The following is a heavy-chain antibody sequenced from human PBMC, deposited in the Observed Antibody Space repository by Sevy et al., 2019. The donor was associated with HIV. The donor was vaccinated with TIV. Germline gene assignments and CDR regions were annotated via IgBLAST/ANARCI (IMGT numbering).Heavy chain of an antibody. CDR1: GYTFTTYD. CDR2: MNPNSGNT. V-gene: IGHV1-8*01. CDR3: ARDLVMPSGIFYYGMDV. D-gene: IGHD3-9*01. J-gene: IGHJ6*02. Sequence: ASVKVSCKASGYTFTTYDINWVRQATGQGLEWMGWMNPNSGNTGYAQKFQGRVTMTRNTSIETAYMELSSLRSEDTAVYYCARDLVMPSGIFYYGMDVWGQGTTVTVSS.